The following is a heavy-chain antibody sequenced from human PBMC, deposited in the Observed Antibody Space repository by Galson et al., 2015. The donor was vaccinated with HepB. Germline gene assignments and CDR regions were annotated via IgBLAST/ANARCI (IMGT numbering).Heavy chain of an antibody. CDR3: ARDRLVAITMVYRGDY. J-gene: IGHJ4*02. CDR1: GYTFTSYY. D-gene: IGHD3-10*01. V-gene: IGHV1-46*01. CDR2: INPRAGNT. Sequence: SVKVSCKASGYTFTSYYMHWVRQAPGQGLEWMGSINPRAGNTTYAQRFQGRVTMTRDTSTSTVYMELSSLRSEDTAVYHCARDRLVAITMVYRGDYWGQGTLVTVSS.